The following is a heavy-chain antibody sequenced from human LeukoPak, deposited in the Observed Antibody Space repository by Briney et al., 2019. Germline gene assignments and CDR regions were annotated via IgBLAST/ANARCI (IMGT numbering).Heavy chain of an antibody. CDR3: ASHSHKYYYYGMDV. CDR1: GYTFTGYY. CDR2: INPNSGGT. Sequence: ASVKVSCKASGYTFTGYYMHWVRQAPGQGLEWMGWINPNSGGTNYAQRFQGRVTMTRDTSISTAYMELSRLRSDDTAVYYCASHSHKYYYYGMDVWGQGTTVTVSS. V-gene: IGHV1-2*02. J-gene: IGHJ6*02.